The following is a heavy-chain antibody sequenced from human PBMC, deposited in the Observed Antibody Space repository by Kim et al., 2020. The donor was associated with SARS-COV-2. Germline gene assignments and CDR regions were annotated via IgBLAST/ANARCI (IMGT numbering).Heavy chain of an antibody. Sequence: ADSVQGRFTITRDNSKHTLYVQMDSLRAEDTAVYYCAKDRCSASGCYGDYWGQGTLVTVSS. CDR3: AKDRCSASGCYGDY. V-gene: IGHV3-23*01. J-gene: IGHJ4*02. D-gene: IGHD2-2*01.